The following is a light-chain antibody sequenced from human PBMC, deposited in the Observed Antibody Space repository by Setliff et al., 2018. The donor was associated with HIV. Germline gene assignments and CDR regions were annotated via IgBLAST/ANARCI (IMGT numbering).Light chain of an antibody. CDR3: CSYAGTYTSLFV. CDR1: SSDVGGHDS. CDR2: DVT. J-gene: IGLJ1*01. V-gene: IGLV2-11*01. Sequence: QSALTQPRSVSGSPGQSVTISCTGTSSDVGGHDSVSWYQQHAGEAPKVLIFDVTQRPSGVPHRFSGSKSGNTASLTISGLQADDEAEYYCCSYAGTYTSLFVFGTGTKGTVL.